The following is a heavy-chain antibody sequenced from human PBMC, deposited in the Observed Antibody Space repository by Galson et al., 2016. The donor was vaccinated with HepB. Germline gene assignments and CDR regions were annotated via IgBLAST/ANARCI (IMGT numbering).Heavy chain of an antibody. V-gene: IGHV1-24*01. D-gene: IGHD6-13*01. CDR3: ATGASAALGDFDN. CDR2: FDPEDGEI. Sequence: SVKVSCKVSGYRLDELSIRWVRQSPEKGLEWMGGFDPEDGEIIYPQKFQGRVTMTEDTSTDTAYMELSSLTSQDTAVYYCATGASAALGDFDNWGQGTLVTVTS. J-gene: IGHJ4*02. CDR1: GYRLDELS.